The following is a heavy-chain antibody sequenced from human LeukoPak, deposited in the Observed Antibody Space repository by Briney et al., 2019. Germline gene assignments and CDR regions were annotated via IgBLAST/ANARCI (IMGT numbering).Heavy chain of an antibody. CDR2: IYWDDGE. V-gene: IGHV2-5*02. D-gene: IGHD3-22*01. CDR1: GFSLSTSGVG. J-gene: IGHJ4*02. Sequence: SGPTLVNPTQTLTLTCTFSGFSLSTSGVGVGWIRQPPGKALEWLALIYWDDGEHYSPSLKSRLTITKGASKNQVVLTMTKMDPVDTATYHCAHRRRYYDSSGYHFDYWGQGTLVTVSS. CDR3: AHRRRYYDSSGYHFDY.